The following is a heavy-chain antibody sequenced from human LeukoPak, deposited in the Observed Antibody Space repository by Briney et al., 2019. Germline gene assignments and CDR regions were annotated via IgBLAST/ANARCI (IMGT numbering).Heavy chain of an antibody. V-gene: IGHV3-48*03. Sequence: GSLRLSCAASGFTFSSYEMHWVRQAPGKGPEWVSYISSSGSTKYYADSVKGRFTISRDDALNSLYLQMSSLRAEDTAVYYCATLRPRQQLVVDHWGQGTLVTVSS. CDR1: GFTFSSYE. J-gene: IGHJ4*02. D-gene: IGHD6-13*01. CDR2: ISSSGSTK. CDR3: ATLRPRQQLVVDH.